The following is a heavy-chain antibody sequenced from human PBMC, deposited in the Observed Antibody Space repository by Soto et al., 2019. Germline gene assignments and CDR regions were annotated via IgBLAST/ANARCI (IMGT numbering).Heavy chain of an antibody. J-gene: IGHJ4*02. CDR3: ATADGFGVVTPFFEY. CDR2: SFYGGST. D-gene: IGHD3-3*01. V-gene: IGHV4-39*01. CDR1: GGSISSRSHY. Sequence: QLQLQESGPGLVKPSETLSLTCTVSGGSISSRSHYWGWIRQSPGKHLEWIGSSFYGGSTHYNPSLKTRDTIAVDTSKNQVSLKLYSVTAADTAVYYCATADGFGVVTPFFEYWGQGILVTVSS.